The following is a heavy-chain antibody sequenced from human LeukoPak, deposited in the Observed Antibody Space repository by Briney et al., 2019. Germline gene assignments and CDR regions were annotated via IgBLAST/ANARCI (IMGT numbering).Heavy chain of an antibody. V-gene: IGHV3-66*01. CDR3: ARDKTTVTTLGY. CDR2: IYSGGST. CDR1: GFTVSSNY. J-gene: IGHJ4*02. D-gene: IGHD4-17*01. Sequence: PGGSLRLSCAASGFTVSSNYMSWVRQAPGKGLEWVSTIYSGGSTYYADSVKDRFTISRDNSKNTLYLQMNSLRAEDTAVYYCARDKTTVTTLGYWGQGTLVTVSS.